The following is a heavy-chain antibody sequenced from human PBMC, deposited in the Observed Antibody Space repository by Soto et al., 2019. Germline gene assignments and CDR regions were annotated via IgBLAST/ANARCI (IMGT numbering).Heavy chain of an antibody. V-gene: IGHV3-7*01. J-gene: IGHJ4*02. CDR1: GFTFSSYW. Sequence: GGSLRLSCAASGFTFSSYWMSWVRQAPGKGLEWVANIKQDGSEKYYVDSVKGRFTISRGNAKNSLYLQMNSLRAEDTAVYYCARSHPRQETNYWGQGTLVTVSS. CDR3: ARSHPRQETNY. CDR2: IKQDGSEK. D-gene: IGHD4-17*01.